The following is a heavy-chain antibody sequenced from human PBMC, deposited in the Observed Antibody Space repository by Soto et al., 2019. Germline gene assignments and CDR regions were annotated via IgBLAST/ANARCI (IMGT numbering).Heavy chain of an antibody. Sequence: GGSLRLSCAASGFTFSSYGMHWVRQAPGKGLEWVAVISYDGSNKYYADSVKGRFTISRDNSKNTLYLQMNSLRAEDTAVYYCAKDLDSYGLDGMDVWGQGTTATVSS. CDR1: GFTFSSYG. CDR2: ISYDGSNK. D-gene: IGHD5-18*01. J-gene: IGHJ6*02. V-gene: IGHV3-30*18. CDR3: AKDLDSYGLDGMDV.